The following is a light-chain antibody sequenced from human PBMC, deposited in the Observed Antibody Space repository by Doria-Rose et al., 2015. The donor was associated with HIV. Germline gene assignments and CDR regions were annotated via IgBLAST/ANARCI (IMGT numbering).Light chain of an antibody. CDR1: RSDVGGYNF. CDR2: EVS. Sequence: QPASVSGSPGQSITISCTGTRSDVGGYNFVSWYQQHPGKAPKLIIYEVSNRPSGVSNRFSGSKSGNTASLTISGLQAEDETDYYCSSYTSSSTFVFGTGTKVTVL. V-gene: IGLV2-14*01. CDR3: SSYTSSSTFV. J-gene: IGLJ1*01.